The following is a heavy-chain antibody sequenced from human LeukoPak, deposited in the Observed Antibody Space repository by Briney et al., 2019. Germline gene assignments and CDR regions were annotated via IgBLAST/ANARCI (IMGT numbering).Heavy chain of an antibody. Sequence: TLCPSPAASGLTLTTFAMHSVGGAPSPQLEDGSAISTNGDSTYYADSVKSRFTISRDNFKTPLFLQMGSLRADGMAVYYCARWGSTSCYDYWGQGTLVTVSS. CDR2: ISTNGDST. J-gene: IGHJ4*02. D-gene: IGHD2-2*01. V-gene: IGHV3-64*02. CDR1: GLTLTTFA. CDR3: ARWGSTSCYDY.